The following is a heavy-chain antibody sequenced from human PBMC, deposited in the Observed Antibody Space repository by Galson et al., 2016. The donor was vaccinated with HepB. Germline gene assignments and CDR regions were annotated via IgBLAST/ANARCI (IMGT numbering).Heavy chain of an antibody. J-gene: IGHJ6*02. V-gene: IGHV1-69*13. Sequence: SVKVSCKVSGYTLIELSMHWVRQAPGKGLEWMGWIMPIVGTANYAQKFQGTVTITANESTTTAYMELSSLRSEDTAVYYCATPAWGFRDYNFYYYYAMDGWGQGTTVTVSS. CDR1: GYTLIELS. D-gene: IGHD5-24*01. CDR3: ATPAWGFRDYNFYYYYAMDG. CDR2: IMPIVGTA.